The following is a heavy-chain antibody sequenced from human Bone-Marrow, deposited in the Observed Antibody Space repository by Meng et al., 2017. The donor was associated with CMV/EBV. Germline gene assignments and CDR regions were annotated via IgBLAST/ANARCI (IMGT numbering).Heavy chain of an antibody. CDR2: IYSGGST. CDR3: ARVSPRVYQLLFDY. V-gene: IGHV3-66*02. J-gene: IGHJ4*02. Sequence: GGSLRLSCAASGFTFSSYSMNWVRQAPGKGLEWVSVIYSGGSTYYADSVKGRFTISRDNSKNTLYLQMNSLRAEDTAVYYCARVSPRVYQLLFDYWGEGTLVTVSS. CDR1: GFTFSSYS. D-gene: IGHD2-2*01.